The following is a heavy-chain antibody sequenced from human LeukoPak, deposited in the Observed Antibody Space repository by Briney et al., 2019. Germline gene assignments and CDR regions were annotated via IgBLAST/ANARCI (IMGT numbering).Heavy chain of an antibody. V-gene: IGHV3-23*01. CDR1: GFTFSSYA. J-gene: IGHJ4*02. D-gene: IGHD3-16*01. CDR2: ISGSGGST. CDR3: AKDMGRIMITFGGPDY. Sequence: GGSLRLSCAASGFTFSSYAMSWVRQAPGKGLEWVSVISGSGGSTCYADSVKGRFTISRDNSKNTLYLRMNSLRAEDTAVYYCAKDMGRIMITFGGPDYWGQGTLVTVSS.